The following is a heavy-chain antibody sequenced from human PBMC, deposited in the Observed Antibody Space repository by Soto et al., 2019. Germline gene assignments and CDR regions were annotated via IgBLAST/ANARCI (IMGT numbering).Heavy chain of an antibody. Sequence: PGGSMRPSCAASGFTVSSNYMSWVRQAPGKGLEWVSVIYSGGSTYYADSVKGRFTISRDNSKNTLYLQMNSLRAEDTAVYYCARSQAEDSYGYDYYYGMDVWGQGTTVTVSS. CDR3: ARSQAEDSYGYDYYYGMDV. CDR1: GFTVSSNY. CDR2: IYSGGST. J-gene: IGHJ6*02. D-gene: IGHD5-18*01. V-gene: IGHV3-53*01.